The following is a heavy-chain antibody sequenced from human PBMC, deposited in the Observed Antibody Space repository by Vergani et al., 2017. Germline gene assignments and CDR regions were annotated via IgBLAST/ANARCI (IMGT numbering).Heavy chain of an antibody. V-gene: IGHV4-39*02. Sequence: QVQLQESGPGLVKSSETLSLTCTVSGGSITYGAFYWGWIRQPPGKGLEWISSVSHSGDTYFNPSLKGRVSISMDTSKNYFFLTLSSVTAADTAMYYCARRSSSYYFDIWGQGVLITVSS. CDR3: ARRSSSYYFDI. CDR1: GGSITYGAFY. D-gene: IGHD3-22*01. J-gene: IGHJ5*02. CDR2: VSHSGDT.